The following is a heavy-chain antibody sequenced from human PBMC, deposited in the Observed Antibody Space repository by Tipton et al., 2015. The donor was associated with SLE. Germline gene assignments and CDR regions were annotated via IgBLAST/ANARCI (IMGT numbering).Heavy chain of an antibody. D-gene: IGHD3-10*01. CDR3: AKEESGYYYYYYGMDV. J-gene: IGHJ6*02. CDR1: GFTFSAYA. V-gene: IGHV3-30*14. Sequence: SLRLSCAASGFTFSAYAMHWVRQAPGKGLGWVALISYDGSIDYYADSVKGRFTISRDNSKNTLYLQMNSLRPEDTAVYYCAKEESGYYYYYYGMDVWGHGTTVTVSS. CDR2: ISYDGSID.